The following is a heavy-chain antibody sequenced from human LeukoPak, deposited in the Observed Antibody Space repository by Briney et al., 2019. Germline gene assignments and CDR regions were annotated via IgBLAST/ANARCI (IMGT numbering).Heavy chain of an antibody. J-gene: IGHJ5*02. V-gene: IGHV4-59*12. D-gene: IGHD2-2*01. Sequence: PSETLSLTCTVSGGSISSYYWSWIRQPPGKGLEWIGYIYYSGSTNYNPSLKSRVTISVDTSKNQFSLKLSSVTAADTAVYYCARGFTCSSTSCYYNWFDPWGQGTLVTVSS. CDR2: IYYSGST. CDR3: ARGFTCSSTSCYYNWFDP. CDR1: GGSISSYY.